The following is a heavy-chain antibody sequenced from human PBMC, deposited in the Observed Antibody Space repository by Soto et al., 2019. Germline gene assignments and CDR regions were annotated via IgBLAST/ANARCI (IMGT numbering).Heavy chain of an antibody. V-gene: IGHV4-39*01. CDR1: GGSISTSRSY. J-gene: IGHJ5*02. D-gene: IGHD2-21*01. Sequence: QLQLLESGPGLVKASETLSLTCSVSGGSISTSRSYWAWIRQPPGKWLEWLANIFYSGSTFYNPSLASRVSVSVDTSKNEFSLKLRSVTAADTAVYYCARQPTTGDTDLWFDPWGQGTLVTVSS. CDR3: ARQPTTGDTDLWFDP. CDR2: IFYSGST.